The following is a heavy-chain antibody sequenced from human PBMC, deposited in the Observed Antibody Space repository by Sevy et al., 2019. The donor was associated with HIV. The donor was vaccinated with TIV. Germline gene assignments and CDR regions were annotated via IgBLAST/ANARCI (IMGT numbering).Heavy chain of an antibody. Sequence: GGSLRLSCAASGFTFSSYAMSWVRQAPGKGLEWVSAISGSGGSTDYADSVKGRFTISRDNSKNTLYLQMNSLRAEDTAVYYCAKDWANYYDTSGYYGPLEYYFDYWGQGTLVTVSS. CDR2: ISGSGGST. CDR3: AKDWANYYDTSGYYGPLEYYFDY. V-gene: IGHV3-23*01. CDR1: GFTFSSYA. J-gene: IGHJ4*02. D-gene: IGHD3-22*01.